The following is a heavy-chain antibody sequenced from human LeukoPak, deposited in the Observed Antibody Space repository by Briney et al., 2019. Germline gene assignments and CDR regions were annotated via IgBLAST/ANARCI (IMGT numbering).Heavy chain of an antibody. V-gene: IGHV4-59*08. J-gene: IGHJ6*02. Sequence: PSETLSLTCTVSGGSISSYFWSWIRRPPGKGLEWIGYIYYSGSTNYNPSLKSRATISVDTSKNQFSLKLSSVTAADTAVYYCARQGSYCRGGSCYFHYGMDVWGQGTTVTVSS. D-gene: IGHD2-15*01. CDR1: GGSISSYF. CDR2: IYYSGST. CDR3: ARQGSYCRGGSCYFHYGMDV.